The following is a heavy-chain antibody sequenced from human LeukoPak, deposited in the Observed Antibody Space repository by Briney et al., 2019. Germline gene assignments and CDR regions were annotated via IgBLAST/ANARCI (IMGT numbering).Heavy chain of an antibody. V-gene: IGHV3-23*01. J-gene: IGHJ4*02. CDR2: VSSSGGGT. D-gene: IGHD1-26*01. CDR1: GFTFSSYA. CDR3: AKDGSGNYRPAY. Sequence: GGSLRLSCAASGFTFSSYAMSGVRRAPGKGLEWVSTVSSSGGGTYYADSVKGRFTISRDNSKTTLYLPMNRLRAEDSAVYYCAKDGSGNYRPAYWGQGTLVTVSS.